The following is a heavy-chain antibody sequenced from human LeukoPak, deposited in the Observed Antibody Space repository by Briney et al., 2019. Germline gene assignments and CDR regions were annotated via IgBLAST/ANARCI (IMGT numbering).Heavy chain of an antibody. CDR2: IYYSGST. CDR3: AREPWYNWNYGG. D-gene: IGHD1-7*01. V-gene: IGHV4-30-4*08. CDR1: GGSISSGDYY. Sequence: PSETLSLTCTVSGGSISSGDYYWSWIRQPPGKGLEWIGYIYYSGSTYYNPSLKSRVTISVDTSKNQFSLKLSSVTAADTAVYYCAREPWYNWNYGGWGQGTLVTVSS. J-gene: IGHJ4*02.